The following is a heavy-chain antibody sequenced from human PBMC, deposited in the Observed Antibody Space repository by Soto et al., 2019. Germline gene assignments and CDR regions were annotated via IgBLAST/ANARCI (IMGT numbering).Heavy chain of an antibody. J-gene: IGHJ6*02. D-gene: IGHD6-25*01. CDR3: AKDWRPNYYYGMDV. V-gene: IGHV3-30-3*01. Sequence: QVQLVESGGGVVQPGRSLRLSCAASGFTFSSYAMHWVRQAPGKGLEWVAVISYDGRNKYYADSVKGRFTISRDNSKNTLYLQMNSLRAEDTAVYYCAKDWRPNYYYGMDVWGQGTTVTVSS. CDR2: ISYDGRNK. CDR1: GFTFSSYA.